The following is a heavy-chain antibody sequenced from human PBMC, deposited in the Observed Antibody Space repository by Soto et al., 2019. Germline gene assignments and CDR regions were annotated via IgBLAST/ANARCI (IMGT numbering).Heavy chain of an antibody. CDR3: AKDLADIVVVPAAALLDGGSGYYYGMDV. CDR1: GFTFSSYA. V-gene: IGHV3-23*01. Sequence: GGSLRLSCAASGFTFSSYAMSWVRQAPGKGLEWVSAISGSGGSTYYADSVKGRFTISRDNSKNTLYLQMNSLRAEDTAAYYCAKDLADIVVVPAAALLDGGSGYYYGMDVWGQGTTVTVSS. J-gene: IGHJ6*02. CDR2: ISGSGGST. D-gene: IGHD2-2*01.